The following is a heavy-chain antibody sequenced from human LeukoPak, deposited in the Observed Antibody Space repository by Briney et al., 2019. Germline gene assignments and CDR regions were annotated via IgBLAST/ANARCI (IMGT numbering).Heavy chain of an antibody. CDR2: VSNSGST. D-gene: IGHD3-10*01. J-gene: IGHJ3*02. CDR1: GGSISSGSYY. CDR3: ARHGGVVRGEGSDAFDI. V-gene: IGHV4-61*01. Sequence: PSETLSLTCTVSGGSISSGSYYWSWIRQPPGKGLEWIGYVSNSGSTNSNPSLKSRLTISADTSKNQFSLKMTSVTAADTAVYYCARHGGVVRGEGSDAFDIWGQGTLVIVSS.